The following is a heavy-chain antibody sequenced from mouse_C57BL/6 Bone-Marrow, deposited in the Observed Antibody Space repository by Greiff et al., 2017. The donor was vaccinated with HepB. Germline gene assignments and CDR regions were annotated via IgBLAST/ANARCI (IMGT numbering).Heavy chain of an antibody. V-gene: IGHV1-26*01. Sequence: EVQLQQSGPELVKPGASVKISCKASGYTFTDYYMNWVKQSHGKSLEWIGDINPNNGGTSYNQKFKGKATLTVDKSSSTAYMELRSLTSEDSAVYYCARGEYYYGSSFRGAFDYWGQGTTLTVSS. D-gene: IGHD1-1*01. CDR3: ARGEYYYGSSFRGAFDY. J-gene: IGHJ2*01. CDR2: INPNNGGT. CDR1: GYTFTDYY.